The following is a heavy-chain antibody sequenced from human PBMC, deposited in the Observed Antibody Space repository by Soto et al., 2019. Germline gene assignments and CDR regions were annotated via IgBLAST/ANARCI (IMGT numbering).Heavy chain of an antibody. Sequence: QVQLVESGGGVVQPGRSLRLSCAASGFTFGSFGMHWVRQAPGKGLEWVGVISFDGFNKDYADSVKGRFTISRDISQNTVDLQMNSLRVDDTAVYYCAKGSVGGYSRVLRAIESWCQGTMVTVS. J-gene: IGHJ4*02. CDR2: ISFDGFNK. CDR1: GFTFGSFG. D-gene: IGHD6-13*01. V-gene: IGHV3-30*18. CDR3: AKGSVGGYSRVLRAIES.